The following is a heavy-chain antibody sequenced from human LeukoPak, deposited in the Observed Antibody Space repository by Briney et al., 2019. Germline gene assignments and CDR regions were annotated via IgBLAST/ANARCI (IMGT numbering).Heavy chain of an antibody. V-gene: IGHV3-30-3*01. D-gene: IGHD4-17*01. Sequence: GGSLRLSCAASGFTFSSYAMHWVRQAPGKGLEWVAVISYDGSNKYYADSVKGRFTISRDNSKNTLYLQMNSLRAEDTAVYYCARRPDYGDSIRSPGAFDIWGQGTMVTVSS. J-gene: IGHJ3*02. CDR2: ISYDGSNK. CDR1: GFTFSSYA. CDR3: ARRPDYGDSIRSPGAFDI.